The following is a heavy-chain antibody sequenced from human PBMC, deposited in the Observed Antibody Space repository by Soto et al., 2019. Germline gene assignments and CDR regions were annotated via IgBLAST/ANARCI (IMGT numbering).Heavy chain of an antibody. CDR1: GFTFSRYV. CDR3: ARALSSSWYWDY. J-gene: IGHJ4*02. D-gene: IGHD6-13*01. CDR2: ISGSGGAS. V-gene: IGHV3-23*01. Sequence: GGSLRLSCVASGFTFSRYVMSWVRQAPGKGLEWVSVISGSGGASYYADSVKGRFTISRHNSKNTLYLQMNSLRAEDTAVYYCARALSSSWYWDYWGQGTLVTVSS.